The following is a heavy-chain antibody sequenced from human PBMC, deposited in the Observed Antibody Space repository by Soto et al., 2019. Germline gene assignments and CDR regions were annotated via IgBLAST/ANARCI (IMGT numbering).Heavy chain of an antibody. J-gene: IGHJ6*03. CDR2: IYYSGST. CDR1: GGSISSYY. CDR3: ARLLRFLEWPTYYMDV. V-gene: IGHV4-59*01. Sequence: SETLSLTCTVSGGSISSYYWSWIRQPPGKGLEWIGYIYYSGSTNYNPSLKSRVTISVDTSKNQFSLKLSSVTAADTAVYYCARLLRFLEWPTYYMDVWGKGTTVTVSS. D-gene: IGHD3-3*01.